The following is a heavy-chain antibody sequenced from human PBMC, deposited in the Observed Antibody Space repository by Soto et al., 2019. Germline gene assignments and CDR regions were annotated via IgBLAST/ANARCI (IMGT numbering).Heavy chain of an antibody. D-gene: IGHD2-15*01. CDR2: IYYSGST. V-gene: IGHV4-59*01. J-gene: IGHJ5*02. CDR3: ARDLGYCSGGSCSNNWFDP. Sequence: PSETLSLTCTASGGSISSSYWSWIRQPPGKGLEWIGYIYYSGSTNYNPSLKSRVTISVDTSKNQFSLKLSSVTAADTAVYYCARDLGYCSGGSCSNNWFDPWGQGTLVTVSS. CDR1: GGSISSSY.